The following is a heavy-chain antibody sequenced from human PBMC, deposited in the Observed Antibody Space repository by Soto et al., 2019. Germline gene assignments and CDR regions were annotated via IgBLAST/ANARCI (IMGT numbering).Heavy chain of an antibody. Sequence: QVQLQESGPGLVKPSQTLSLTCTFSGDSMTTVGYYWTWIRQHPGQGLEWIGFISYSGSTYYGSSLKGRVAISADTSKNQFSLKLNSVTAADTAVYYCTRGDYWGQGTLVTVSS. CDR1: GDSMTTVGYY. V-gene: IGHV4-31*03. CDR3: TRGDY. J-gene: IGHJ4*02. CDR2: ISYSGST.